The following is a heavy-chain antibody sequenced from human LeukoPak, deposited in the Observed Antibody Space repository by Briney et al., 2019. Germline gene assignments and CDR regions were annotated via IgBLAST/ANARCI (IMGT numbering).Heavy chain of an antibody. V-gene: IGHV3-30-3*01. J-gene: IGHJ6*02. CDR3: ARDVRSPVKNYYGMDV. Sequence: GGSLRLSCAASGFTFSSYAMHWVRQAPGKGLEWVAVISYDGSNKYYADSVKGRFTISRDNSKNTLYLQMNSLRAEDTAVYYCARDVRSPVKNYYGMDVWGQGTTVTVSS. CDR2: ISYDGSNK. D-gene: IGHD3-10*01. CDR1: GFTFSSYA.